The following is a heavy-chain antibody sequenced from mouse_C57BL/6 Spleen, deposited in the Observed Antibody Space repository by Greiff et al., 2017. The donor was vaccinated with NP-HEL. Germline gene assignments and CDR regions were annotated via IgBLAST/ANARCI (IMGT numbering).Heavy chain of an antibody. J-gene: IGHJ2*01. Sequence: QVQLQQPGAELVKPGASVKMSCKASGYTFTSYWITWVKQRPGQGLEWIGDIYPGSGSTNYNEKFKSKATLTVDTSSSTAYMQLSSLTSEDSAVYYCARRGYYVHYFDYWGQGTTLTVSS. V-gene: IGHV1-55*01. D-gene: IGHD2-3*01. CDR3: ARRGYYVHYFDY. CDR2: IYPGSGST. CDR1: GYTFTSYW.